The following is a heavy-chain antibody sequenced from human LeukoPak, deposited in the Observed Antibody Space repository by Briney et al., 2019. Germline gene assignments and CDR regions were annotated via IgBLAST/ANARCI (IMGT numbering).Heavy chain of an antibody. V-gene: IGHV4-34*01. CDR1: GGSFSGYY. D-gene: IGHD1-26*01. Sequence: SETLSLTCAVYGGSFSGYYWSWVRQPPGKGLEWIGEINHSGSTNYNPSLKSRVTISVDTSKNQFSLKLSSVTAADTAVYYCATSGSYSYYFDYWGQGTLVTASS. CDR3: ATSGSYSYYFDY. CDR2: INHSGST. J-gene: IGHJ4*02.